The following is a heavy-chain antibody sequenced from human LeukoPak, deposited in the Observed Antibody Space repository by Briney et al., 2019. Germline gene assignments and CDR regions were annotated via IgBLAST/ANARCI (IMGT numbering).Heavy chain of an antibody. Sequence: SETLSLTCTVSGYSISSGYYWGWIRQPPGKGLEWIGSIYHSGSTYYSPSLKSRATISVDTSKNQFSLKLSSVTAADTAVYYCARDGVVAITKRVTWFDPWGQGTLVSVSS. CDR1: GYSISSGYY. V-gene: IGHV4-38-2*02. J-gene: IGHJ5*02. D-gene: IGHD3-22*01. CDR2: IYHSGST. CDR3: ARDGVVAITKRVTWFDP.